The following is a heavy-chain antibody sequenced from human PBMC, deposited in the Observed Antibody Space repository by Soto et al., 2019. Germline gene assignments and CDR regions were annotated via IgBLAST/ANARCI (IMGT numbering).Heavy chain of an antibody. CDR1: GFSVGSNY. J-gene: IGHJ4*02. CDR3: ARKSDSSPVPEADGV. Sequence: EVQLVETGGGLIQPGGSLRLSCAASGFSVGSNYMTWVRQSPGKGLEWVSLIYSNGDTDYADSVKGRFSISRDNFKNTPYLQMNNLRAADTAVYHCARKSDSSPVPEADGVWGRGTLVTVSS. CDR2: IYSNGDT. V-gene: IGHV3-53*02. D-gene: IGHD2-15*01.